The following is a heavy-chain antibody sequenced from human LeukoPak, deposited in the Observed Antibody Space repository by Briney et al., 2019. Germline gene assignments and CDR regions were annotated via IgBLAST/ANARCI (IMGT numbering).Heavy chain of an antibody. Sequence: ASVKVSCKASGYTFTGHYMHWVRQAPGQGLEWMGWIDAKSGGTKYAQKFQGRVTMTRDTSISTAYMELSRLRSDDTAVYYCARDYSGYPELWGFDYWGQGTLVTVSS. CDR3: ARDYSGYPELWGFDY. V-gene: IGHV1-2*02. CDR1: GYTFTGHY. J-gene: IGHJ4*02. D-gene: IGHD5-12*01. CDR2: IDAKSGGT.